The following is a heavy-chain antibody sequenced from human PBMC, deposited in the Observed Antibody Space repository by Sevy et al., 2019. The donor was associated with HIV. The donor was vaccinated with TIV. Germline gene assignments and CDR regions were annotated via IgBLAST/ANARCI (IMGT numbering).Heavy chain of an antibody. V-gene: IGHV4-31*03. Sequence: SETLSLTCTVSGGSINSGGYYWSWIRQHPGKGLEWIGNIYYSGSTYYNPSLKSRLTISVDTSQNQFSLKLSSVTAADTAVYYCARDAGGGHGSYKRFIDYWGRGTLVTVSS. J-gene: IGHJ4*02. CDR3: ARDAGGGHGSYKRFIDY. D-gene: IGHD2-15*01. CDR2: IYYSGST. CDR1: GGSINSGGYY.